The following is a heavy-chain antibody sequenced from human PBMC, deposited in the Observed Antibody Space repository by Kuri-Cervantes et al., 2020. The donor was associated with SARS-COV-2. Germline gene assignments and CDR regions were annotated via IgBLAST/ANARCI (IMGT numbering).Heavy chain of an antibody. CDR2: IITAFGTA. CDR1: GGTFSSYT. V-gene: IGHV1-69*06. CDR3: AKELLWFGDLHGGYFDY. J-gene: IGHJ4*02. D-gene: IGHD3-10*01. Sequence: SVKVSCKASGGTFSSYTISWVRQAPGQGLEWMGGIITAFGTANYAQKFQDRVTLIADKSTSTVFMELSRLSSEDTVVYYCAKELLWFGDLHGGYFDYWGQGTLVTVSS.